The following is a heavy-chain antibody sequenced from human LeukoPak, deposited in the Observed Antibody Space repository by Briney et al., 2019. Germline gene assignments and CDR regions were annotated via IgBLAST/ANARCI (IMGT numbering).Heavy chain of an antibody. CDR3: ARGVAGYGPYDY. Sequence: SETLSLTCAVYGGSFSSYYWSWIRQPPGKGLEWIGYMYYSGSTNYNPSLKSRVTISLDTPKNQFSLRLNSVTAADTAVYYCARGVAGYGPYDYWGQGTLVTVSS. CDR2: MYYSGST. V-gene: IGHV4-59*01. J-gene: IGHJ4*02. D-gene: IGHD5-12*01. CDR1: GGSFSSYY.